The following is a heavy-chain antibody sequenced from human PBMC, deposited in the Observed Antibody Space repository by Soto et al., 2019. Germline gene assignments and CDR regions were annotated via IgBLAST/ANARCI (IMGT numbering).Heavy chain of an antibody. J-gene: IGHJ5*02. V-gene: IGHV4-31*03. CDR2: IYYSGST. D-gene: IGHD3-3*01. Sequence: SETLSLTCTVSGGSISSGGYYWSWIRQHPVKGLEWIGYIYYSGSTYYNPSLKSRVTISVDTSKNQFSLKLSSVTAADTAVYYCAINYDFWSGSSWFDPWGQGTLVTVSS. CDR1: GGSISSGGYY. CDR3: AINYDFWSGSSWFDP.